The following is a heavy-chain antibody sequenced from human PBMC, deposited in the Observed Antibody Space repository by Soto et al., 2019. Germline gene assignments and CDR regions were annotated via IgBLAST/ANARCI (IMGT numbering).Heavy chain of an antibody. CDR2: INAANGDT. V-gene: IGHV1-3*01. D-gene: IGHD6-13*01. CDR1: GYTFTSYV. CDR3: VRRHVSATGIDWFDP. J-gene: IGHJ5*02. Sequence: GASVKVSCKASGYTFTSYVTHWVRQAPGQRLEWMGWINAANGDTKYSPKFQGRVTITRDTSASTAYMELSSLRSEDTAVYYCVRRHVSATGIDWFDPWGQGTLVTVSS.